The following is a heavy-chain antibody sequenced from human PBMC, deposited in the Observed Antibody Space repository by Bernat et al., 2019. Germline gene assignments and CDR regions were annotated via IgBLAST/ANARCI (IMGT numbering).Heavy chain of an antibody. V-gene: IGHV3-49*03. Sequence: EVQLVESGGVLVQPGRSLRLSCTASEFTFGDYAMSWFRQAPGKGLEWVGFIRSKAYCWTTEYAASVKGRFTISRDDSKSIAYLKMNSLKTEDTAVYYCTRVMGYYDSSGYYYANDYWGQGTLVTVSS. CDR1: EFTFGDYA. J-gene: IGHJ4*02. CDR3: TRVMGYYDSSGYYYANDY. CDR2: IRSKAYCWTT. D-gene: IGHD3-22*01.